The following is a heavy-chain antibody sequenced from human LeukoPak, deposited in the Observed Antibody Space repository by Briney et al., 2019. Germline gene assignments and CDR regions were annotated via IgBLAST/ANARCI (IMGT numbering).Heavy chain of an antibody. D-gene: IGHD1-26*01. CDR3: ARVSGSYLGAHWFDP. V-gene: IGHV4-59*01. Sequence: PSETLSLTCTVSGGSISSYYWSWIRQPPGKGLEWIGYIYYSGSTNYNPSLKSRVTISVDTSKNQFSLKLSSVTAADTAVYYCARVSGSYLGAHWFDPWGQGTLVTVSS. CDR2: IYYSGST. CDR1: GGSISSYY. J-gene: IGHJ5*02.